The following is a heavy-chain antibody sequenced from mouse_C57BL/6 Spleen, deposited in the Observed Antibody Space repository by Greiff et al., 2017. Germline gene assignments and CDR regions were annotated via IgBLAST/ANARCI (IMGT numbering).Heavy chain of an antibody. CDR2: ILPGSGST. J-gene: IGHJ1*03. Sequence: VQLQQSGAELMKPGASVKLSCKATGYTFTGYWIEWVKQRPGHGLEWIGEILPGSGSTNYNEKFKGKATFTADTSSNTAYMQLSSLTTEDSAIXYCAREEDYYGSSYGDFDVWGTGTTVTVSS. CDR3: AREEDYYGSSYGDFDV. V-gene: IGHV1-9*01. CDR1: GYTFTGYW. D-gene: IGHD1-1*01.